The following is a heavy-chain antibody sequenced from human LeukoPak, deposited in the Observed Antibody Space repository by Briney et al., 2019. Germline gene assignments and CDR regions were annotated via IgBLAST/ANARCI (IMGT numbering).Heavy chain of an antibody. V-gene: IGHV3-9*01. CDR2: ISWNSGII. J-gene: IGHJ4*02. CDR1: GFTFHDYA. Sequence: GGSLRLSCAASGFTFHDYAMHWVRQAPGKGLEWVSGISWNSGIIGYADSVKGRFTTSRDNAKNSLYLQMNSLRAEDTAVYYCARVTSGSSYRPFDYWGQGTLVTVSS. D-gene: IGHD3-10*01. CDR3: ARVTSGSSYRPFDY.